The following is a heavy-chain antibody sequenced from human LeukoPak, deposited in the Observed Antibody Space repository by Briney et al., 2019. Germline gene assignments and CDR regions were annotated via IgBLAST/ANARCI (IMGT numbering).Heavy chain of an antibody. Sequence: GGSLRLSCAASGFTVSSNYMSWVRQAPGKGLEWVSVIYSGGSTYYADSVKGRFTVSRDNSKNTLYLQMNSLRAEDTAVYYSARGEYRSSWYLDNWGQGTLVTVSS. CDR3: ARGEYRSSWYLDN. CDR1: GFTVSSNY. J-gene: IGHJ4*02. D-gene: IGHD6-13*01. CDR2: IYSGGST. V-gene: IGHV3-53*01.